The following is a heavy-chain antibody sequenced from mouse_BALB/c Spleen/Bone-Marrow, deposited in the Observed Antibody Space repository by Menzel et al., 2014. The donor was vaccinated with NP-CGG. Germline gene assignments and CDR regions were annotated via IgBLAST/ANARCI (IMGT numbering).Heavy chain of an antibody. CDR3: TIFPH. CDR1: GYTFTSYY. V-gene: IGHV1S16*01. Sequence: SGAELGKPGASVKLSCKASGYTFTSYYMYWVKQRPGQGLEWIGEINPSNGGTNFNEKFKSRATLTVDKSSSTAYMQLSSLTSEDSAVYYCTIFPHRGQGTSVTVSS. J-gene: IGHJ4*01. CDR2: INPSNGGT.